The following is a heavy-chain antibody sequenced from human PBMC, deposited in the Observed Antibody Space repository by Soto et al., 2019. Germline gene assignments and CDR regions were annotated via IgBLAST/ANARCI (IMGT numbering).Heavy chain of an antibody. CDR3: VHRVRSSGFGRDNWFDP. Sequence: QITLKESGPTLVKPTQTLTLTCTFSGFSLTTSPVAVGWIRQPPGKALEWLAIIYWDDSTHYFPSLNSRLTITKDTSKNQVVLIMTNMDPVDTATYYCVHRVRSSGFGRDNWFDPWGQGTLVTVSS. J-gene: IGHJ5*02. CDR1: GFSLTTSPVA. CDR2: IYWDDST. D-gene: IGHD3-22*01. V-gene: IGHV2-5*02.